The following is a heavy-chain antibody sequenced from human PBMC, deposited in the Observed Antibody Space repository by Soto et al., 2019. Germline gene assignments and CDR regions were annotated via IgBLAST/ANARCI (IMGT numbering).Heavy chain of an antibody. CDR3: ASCGSRYSPDY. Sequence: SVKVSRKASGGTFSSYAISWVRQAPGQGLEWMGGIIPIFGTANYAQKFQGRVTITADKSTSTAYMELSSLRSEDTAVYYCASCGSRYSPDYWGQGTLVTVSS. J-gene: IGHJ4*02. V-gene: IGHV1-69*06. CDR1: GGTFSSYA. CDR2: IIPIFGTA. D-gene: IGHD2-15*01.